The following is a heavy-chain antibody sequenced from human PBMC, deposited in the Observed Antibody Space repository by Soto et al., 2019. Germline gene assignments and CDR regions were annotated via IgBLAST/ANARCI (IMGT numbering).Heavy chain of an antibody. Sequence: SETLSLTCAVYGGSFSGYYWSWIRQPPGKGLEWIGEINHSGSTNYNPSLKSRVTISVDTSKNQFSLKLSSVTAADTAVYYCARGLAAAGNWFDPCGQGTLVTVSS. D-gene: IGHD6-13*01. J-gene: IGHJ5*02. CDR2: INHSGST. CDR3: ARGLAAAGNWFDP. CDR1: GGSFSGYY. V-gene: IGHV4-34*01.